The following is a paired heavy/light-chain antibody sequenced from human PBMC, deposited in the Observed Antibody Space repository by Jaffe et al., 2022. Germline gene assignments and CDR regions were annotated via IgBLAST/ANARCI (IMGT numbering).Heavy chain of an antibody. CDR2: IYLDGISI. D-gene: IGHD6-19*01. Sequence: QVQLVESGGGVVQPGGSLRLSCAASGFTFSSYGMHWVRQAPGKGLEWVAMIYLDGISIYYTDSVKGRFTISRDNSKNTLYLQMNSLSPEDTAVYYCARDYRSGWTNYFDYWGQGALVTVSS. CDR1: GFTFSSYG. CDR3: ARDYRSGWTNYFDY. J-gene: IGHJ4*02. V-gene: IGHV3-30*19.
Light chain of an antibody. CDR1: QTVGSN. CDR2: DAF. V-gene: IGKV3-15*01. CDR3: QQYFNWPIT. Sequence: EVVMTQSPATLSVSPGERATLSCRASQTVGSNYLAWYQQKPGQAPRLLMYDAFTRATGIPARFSGSGSGTEFTLSISSLQSEDFAVYYCQQYFNWPITFGQGTRLEIK. J-gene: IGKJ5*01.